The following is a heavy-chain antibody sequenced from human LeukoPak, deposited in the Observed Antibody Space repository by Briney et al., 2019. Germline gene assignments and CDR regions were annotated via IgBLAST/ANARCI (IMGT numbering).Heavy chain of an antibody. CDR3: ARALRKITMVRGVIRGGGFDI. J-gene: IGHJ3*02. CDR1: GGSFSGYY. Sequence: SETLSLTCAVYGGSFSGYYWSWIRQPPGKGLEWIGEINHSGSTNYNPSLKSRVTISVDTSKSQFSLKLSSVTAADTAVYYCARALRKITMVRGVIRGGGFDIWGQGTMVTVSS. V-gene: IGHV4-34*01. D-gene: IGHD3-10*01. CDR2: INHSGST.